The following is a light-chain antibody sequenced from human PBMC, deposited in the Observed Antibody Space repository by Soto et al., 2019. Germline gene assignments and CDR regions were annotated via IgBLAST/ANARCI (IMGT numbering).Light chain of an antibody. CDR2: YDS. CDR3: HVWDRSSDHYV. J-gene: IGLJ1*01. Sequence: SYELTQSPSVSVAPGKTATITCGGNNIGSKSVHWYQQRPGQAPVLVIYYDSDRPSGTSERFSGSNSGNTATLTISRVEAGDEADYYCHVWDRSSDHYVFGTGTKVTVL. V-gene: IGLV3-21*04. CDR1: NIGSKS.